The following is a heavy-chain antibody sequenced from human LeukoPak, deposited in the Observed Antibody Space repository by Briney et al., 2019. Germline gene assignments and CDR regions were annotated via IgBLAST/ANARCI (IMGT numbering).Heavy chain of an antibody. J-gene: IGHJ4*02. D-gene: IGHD1-26*01. CDR1: GGSISSGGYY. Sequence: SETLSLTCTVSGGSISSGGYYWSWIRQHPGKGLEWIGYIYYSGSTYYNPSLKSRVTISVDTSKNQFSLKLSSVTAADTAVYYCARVRSGRPDYWGQGTLVTVSS. CDR2: IYYSGST. V-gene: IGHV4-31*03. CDR3: ARVRSGRPDY.